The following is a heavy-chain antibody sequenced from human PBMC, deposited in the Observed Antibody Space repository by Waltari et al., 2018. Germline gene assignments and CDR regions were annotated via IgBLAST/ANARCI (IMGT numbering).Heavy chain of an antibody. CDR3: ARDNDYDLGCDY. Sequence: EVQLVESGGGLVKPGGSLRLSCAASGFTFSSYSMNWVRQAPGKGLGWVSSISSISSYIYYADSVKGRFTISRDNAKNSLYLQMNSLRAEDTAVYYCARDNDYDLGCDYWGQGTLVTVSS. J-gene: IGHJ4*02. D-gene: IGHD3-3*01. V-gene: IGHV3-21*01. CDR1: GFTFSSYS. CDR2: ISSISSYI.